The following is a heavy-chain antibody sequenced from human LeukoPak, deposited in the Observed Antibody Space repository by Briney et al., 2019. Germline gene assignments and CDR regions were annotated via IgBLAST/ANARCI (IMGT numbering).Heavy chain of an antibody. CDR1: ELLFENAW. V-gene: IGHV3-15*01. D-gene: IGHD5-24*01. Sequence: GGSLRLSCVASELLFENAWMSWVRQAPGKGLEWVGRIKTKTDGGTTDYAAPLKGRFTISRDDSQNRVNLQIDSLKTEDTALYYCARRRDGYNYVGTDYWGQGTLVTVSS. CDR3: ARRRDGYNYVGTDY. CDR2: IKTKTDGGTT. J-gene: IGHJ4*02.